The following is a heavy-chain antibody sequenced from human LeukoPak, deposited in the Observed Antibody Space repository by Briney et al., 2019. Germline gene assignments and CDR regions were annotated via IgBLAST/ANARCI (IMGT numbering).Heavy chain of an antibody. D-gene: IGHD6-13*01. CDR2: ISSSGAST. CDR3: AKVAGDRMDY. J-gene: IGHJ4*02. Sequence: PGGSLRLSCVASEFTFSSYSMTWVRQGPERGLEWVSAISSSGASTYYADSVKGRFTTSRDNSKNTLYLQMNSLTAEDTAVYFCAKVAGDRMDYWGQGTLVTVSS. V-gene: IGHV3-23*01. CDR1: EFTFSSYS.